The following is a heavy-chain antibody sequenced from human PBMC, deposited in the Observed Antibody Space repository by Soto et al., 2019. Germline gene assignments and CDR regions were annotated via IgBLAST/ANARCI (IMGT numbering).Heavy chain of an antibody. Sequence: GASVKVSCKASGYTFTSYDINWVRQATGQGLEWMGWMNPNSGSTGYAQKFQGRVTMTRNTSISTAYMELSSLRSEDTAVYYCARGRVAARPFDPWGQGTLVTVSS. J-gene: IGHJ5*02. CDR3: ARGRVAARPFDP. V-gene: IGHV1-8*01. CDR2: MNPNSGST. CDR1: GYTFTSYD. D-gene: IGHD6-6*01.